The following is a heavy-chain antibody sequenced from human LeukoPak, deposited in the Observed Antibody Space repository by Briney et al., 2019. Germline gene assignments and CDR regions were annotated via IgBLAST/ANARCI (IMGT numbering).Heavy chain of an antibody. CDR1: GGSISGYY. CDR3: ARHRDDFWSGYYDAFDI. D-gene: IGHD3-3*01. V-gene: IGHV4-59*08. J-gene: IGHJ3*02. Sequence: TSETLSLTCTVSGGSISGYYWTWIRQSPGKRLEWIAYIYYTGSTNYNPSLKSRVTISVDTSKNQFSLKLSSVTAADTAVYYCARHRDDFWSGYYDAFDIWGQGTMVTVSS. CDR2: IYYTGST.